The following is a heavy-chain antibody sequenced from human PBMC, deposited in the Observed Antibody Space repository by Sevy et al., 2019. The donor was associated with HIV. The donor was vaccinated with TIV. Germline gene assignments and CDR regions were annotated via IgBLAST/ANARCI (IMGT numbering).Heavy chain of an antibody. D-gene: IGHD2-2*01. CDR3: ARDCSSSTCLWGLDV. V-gene: IGHV3-7*03. CDR1: GFTFSRYW. J-gene: IGHJ6*02. CDR2: IKKDGSER. Sequence: GGSLRLSCGGSGFTFSRYWMSWVRQAPGKGLEWVANIKKDGSERYYVDSVKGRFTISRDNAKKSLYLQMHSLRTEDTAVYYCARDCSSSTCLWGLDVWGQGTTVTVSS.